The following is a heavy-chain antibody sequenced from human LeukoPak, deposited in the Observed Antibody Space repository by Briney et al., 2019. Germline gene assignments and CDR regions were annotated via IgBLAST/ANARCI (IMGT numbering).Heavy chain of an antibody. CDR3: ARELYDSSGYPAHAFDI. V-gene: IGHV4-31*03. CDR1: GGSISSGGYY. J-gene: IGHJ3*02. D-gene: IGHD3-22*01. CDR2: IYYSGST. Sequence: SQTLSLTCTVSGGSISSGGYYWSWIRQHPGKGLEWIGYIYYSGSTYYNPSLKSRVTISVDTSKNQFSLKLSSVTAADTAVYYCARELYDSSGYPAHAFDIWGQGTMVTVSS.